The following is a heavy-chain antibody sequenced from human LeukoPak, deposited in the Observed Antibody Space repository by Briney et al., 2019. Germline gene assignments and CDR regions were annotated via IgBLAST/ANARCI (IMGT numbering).Heavy chain of an antibody. D-gene: IGHD1-1*01. V-gene: IGHV4-34*01. CDR1: GGSFSGYY. J-gene: IGHJ4*02. CDR3: ARGWNDGPFDY. CDR2: INHSGST. Sequence: SETLSLTCAVYGGSFSGYYWSWIRQPPGKGLEWIGEINHSGSTSYNPSLKSRVTISVDTSKNQFSLKLSSVTAADTAVYYCARGWNDGPFDYWGQGTLVTVSS.